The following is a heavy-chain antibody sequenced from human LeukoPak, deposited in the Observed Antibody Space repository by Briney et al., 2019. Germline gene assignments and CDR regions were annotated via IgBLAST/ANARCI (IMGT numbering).Heavy chain of an antibody. CDR2: INHSGST. V-gene: IGHV4-34*01. CDR1: GGSFSGYY. J-gene: IGHJ4*02. CDR3: ARALPKLGYCSSTSCYAVYFDY. Sequence: SETLSLTCAVYGGSFSGYYWSWIRQPPGKGLEWIGEINHSGSTNYNPSLKSRVTISVGTSKNQFSLKLSSVTAADTAVYYCARALPKLGYCSSTSCYAVYFDYWGQGTLVTVSS. D-gene: IGHD2-2*01.